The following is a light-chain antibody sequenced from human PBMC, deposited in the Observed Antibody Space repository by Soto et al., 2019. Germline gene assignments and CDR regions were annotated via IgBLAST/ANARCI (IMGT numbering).Light chain of an antibody. CDR3: QQYGSSPAT. Sequence: IVLTQSPGTLSLSPGERATLSCRASQSVSSSYLAWYQQKPGQAPRLLIYGASSRATGIPDRFSGSESGTDFTLAISRLEPEDFAVYYCQQYGSSPATFGQGTKVEIK. CDR2: GAS. V-gene: IGKV3-20*01. CDR1: QSVSSSY. J-gene: IGKJ1*01.